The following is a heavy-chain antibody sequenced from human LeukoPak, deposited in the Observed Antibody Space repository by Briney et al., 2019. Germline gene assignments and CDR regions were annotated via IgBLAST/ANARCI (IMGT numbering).Heavy chain of an antibody. V-gene: IGHV4-59*01. D-gene: IGHD3-3*01. Sequence: MSSETLSLTCTVSGGSISSYYWSWIRQPPGKGLEWIGYIYYSGSTNYNPSLKSRVTISVDTSKNQFSLKLSSVTAADTAVYYCARGGYDFWSGHGAFDIWGQGTMVTVSS. CDR1: GGSISSYY. CDR2: IYYSGST. J-gene: IGHJ3*02. CDR3: ARGGYDFWSGHGAFDI.